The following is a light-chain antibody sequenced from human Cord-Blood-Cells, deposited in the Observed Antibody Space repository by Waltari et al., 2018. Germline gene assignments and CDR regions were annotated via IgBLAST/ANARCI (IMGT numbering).Light chain of an antibody. CDR1: SSDVGGYNY. V-gene: IGLV2-14*01. Sequence: QSALTQPASVSGSPGQSITIPCTGTSSDVGGYNYVYWYQPHPGKAPKLMIYEVSNRPSGVSNRFSGSKSGNTASLTISGLQAEDEADYYCSSYTSSSTLVFGGGTKLTVL. CDR3: SSYTSSSTLV. J-gene: IGLJ2*01. CDR2: EVS.